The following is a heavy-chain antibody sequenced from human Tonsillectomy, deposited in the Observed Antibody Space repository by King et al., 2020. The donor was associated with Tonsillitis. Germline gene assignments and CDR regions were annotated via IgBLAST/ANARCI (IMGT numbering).Heavy chain of an antibody. D-gene: IGHD3-9*01. CDR3: ARCGGDYDILTGYSYYYYGMDV. J-gene: IGHJ6*02. Sequence: VQLVESGAEVKKPGSSVKVSCKASGGTFSSYAISWVRQAPGQGLEWMGGIIPIFSTENYAQKFQGRVTITADESTSTAYMELSSLRSEDTAVYYCARCGGDYDILTGYSYYYYGMDVWGQGTTVTVSS. V-gene: IGHV1-69*01. CDR2: IIPIFSTE. CDR1: GGTFSSYA.